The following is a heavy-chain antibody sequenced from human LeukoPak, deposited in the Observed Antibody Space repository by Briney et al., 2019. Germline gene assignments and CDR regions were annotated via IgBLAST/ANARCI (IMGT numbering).Heavy chain of an antibody. J-gene: IGHJ6*03. Sequence: GGSLRLSCAASGFTFDDYGMSWVRQAPGKGLEWVSGINWNGGSTGYADSVKGRFTISRDNAKNSLYLQLNSLRAEDTAVYYCARDPYSGSYSDYYYYYMDVWGKGTTVTVSS. CDR2: INWNGGST. V-gene: IGHV3-20*04. CDR1: GFTFDDYG. D-gene: IGHD1-26*01. CDR3: ARDPYSGSYSDYYYYYMDV.